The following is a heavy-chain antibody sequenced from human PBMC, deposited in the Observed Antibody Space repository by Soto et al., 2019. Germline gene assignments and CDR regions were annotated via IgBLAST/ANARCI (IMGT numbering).Heavy chain of an antibody. V-gene: IGHV1-18*01. J-gene: IGHJ6*04. D-gene: IGHD5-12*01. CDR1: GYTFTSYG. CDR2: ISGNNGNT. Sequence: ASVKVSCKASGYTFTSYGISWVRQAPGQGLEWMGWISGNNGNTKYAQKVQVRVTMTTDTSTSTAYMELRSLRSDDTAVYYCARVALLRNSGYDPDYYYGMDVWGKGTTVTVSS. CDR3: ARVALLRNSGYDPDYYYGMDV.